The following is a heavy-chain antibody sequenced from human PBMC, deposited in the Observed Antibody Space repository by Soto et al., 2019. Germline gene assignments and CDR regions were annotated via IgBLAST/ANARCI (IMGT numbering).Heavy chain of an antibody. CDR1: GGSLSDYY. CDR2: IHPSGST. J-gene: IGHJ6*02. CDR3: ARGRDEYKLGNV. Sequence: QVQLQQWGAGLLKPSETLSLTCAVSGGSLSDYYWPWIRQSPGKGLEWIGEIHPSGSTYYNPSLRSRVTISVHTSKNQFSLKLTSLTAADTAIYYCARGRDEYKLGNVWGHGTTVTVSS. V-gene: IGHV4-34*01. D-gene: IGHD1-1*01.